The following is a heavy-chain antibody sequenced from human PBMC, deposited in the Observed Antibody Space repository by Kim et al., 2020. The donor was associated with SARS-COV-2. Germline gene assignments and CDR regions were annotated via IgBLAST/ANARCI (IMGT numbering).Heavy chain of an antibody. CDR2: INHSGST. V-gene: IGHV4-34*01. J-gene: IGHJ5*02. D-gene: IGHD3-3*01. Sequence: SETLSLTCAVYGGSFSGYYWSWIRQPPGKGLEWIGEINHSGSTNYNPSLKSRITISVDTSKNKFSLKLSSVTAADTAVYYCAGRRSINYDFWSGYFRGWFDPWGQGTLVTVSS. CDR1: GGSFSGYY. CDR3: AGRRSINYDFWSGYFRGWFDP.